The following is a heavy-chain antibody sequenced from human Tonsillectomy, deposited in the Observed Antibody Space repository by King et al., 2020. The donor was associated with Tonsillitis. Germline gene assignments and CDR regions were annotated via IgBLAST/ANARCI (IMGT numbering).Heavy chain of an antibody. CDR2: INPSSGGT. CDR1: GYTFTDYY. J-gene: IGHJ5*02. Sequence: VQLVESGAEVKKPGASVRVSCKAFGYTFTDYYIHWVRQAPGQGLEWLGWINPSSGGTKFAQRFQGRVTMTRDTSISTAYMELNKLRSDDTAVYYCARDDGDYVGWFDPWGQGTRVTVSS. CDR3: ARDDGDYVGWFDP. D-gene: IGHD4-17*01. V-gene: IGHV1-2*02.